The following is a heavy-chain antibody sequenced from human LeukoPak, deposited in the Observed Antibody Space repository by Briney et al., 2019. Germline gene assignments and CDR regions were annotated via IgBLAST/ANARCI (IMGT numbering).Heavy chain of an antibody. J-gene: IGHJ4*02. CDR2: INTDGSST. Sequence: PGGSLRLSCAPSGFTFSNYWMHWVRQAPGKGLVWVSQINTDGSSTNYADYVKGRFTISRDNARNTLYLQTNSLRAEDTAVYYCTRGLLGIDYWGQGTLVTVSS. D-gene: IGHD2-8*02. CDR1: GFTFSNYW. V-gene: IGHV3-74*01. CDR3: TRGLLGIDY.